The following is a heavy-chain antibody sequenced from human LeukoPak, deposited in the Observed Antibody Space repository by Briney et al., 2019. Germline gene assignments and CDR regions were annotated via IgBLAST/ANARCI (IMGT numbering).Heavy chain of an antibody. V-gene: IGHV3-30*04. CDR3: ATYRQVLLPFES. CDR1: GFFFSDYV. CDR2: ISFDSTSR. Sequence: GSSLRLSCAASGFFFSDYVMHWVRQAPGKGLEWVAVISFDSTSRYYADSVRGRFTISRDNSKSTLSLQMNSLRAEDTAIYYCATYRQVLLPFESWGQGTLVTVSS. D-gene: IGHD2-8*02. J-gene: IGHJ4*02.